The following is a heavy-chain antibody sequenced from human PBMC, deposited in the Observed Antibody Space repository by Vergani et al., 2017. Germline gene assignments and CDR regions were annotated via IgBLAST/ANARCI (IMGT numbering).Heavy chain of an antibody. CDR1: GDSISSGNYY. J-gene: IGHJ3*02. CDR3: ARGNLLHAFDN. Sequence: QVQLQASGPGLLKPSQTLSLTCRVAGDSISSGNYYWNWIRQPAGKGLEWMGRIYSSGCTSYNPSIKRRITMSLDTSKNQFSLSLSSVTAADTAVYYCARGNLLHAFDNLVQGTVVTVSS. CDR2: IYSSGCT. D-gene: IGHD1-26*01. V-gene: IGHV4-61*02.